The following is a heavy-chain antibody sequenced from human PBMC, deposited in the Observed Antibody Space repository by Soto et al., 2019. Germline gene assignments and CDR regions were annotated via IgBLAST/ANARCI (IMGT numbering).Heavy chain of an antibody. CDR2: SGGGGTS. V-gene: IGHV3-23*01. CDR3: AKRLGTSYYYLGPDV. D-gene: IGHD6-6*01. J-gene: IGHJ6*02. Sequence: GGSLRLSCVAPGFTFSRHAMNWVRQAPGKGLEWVSTSGGGGTSFYADSGKGRFTISRDNSKNTLYLRMNSLRAEDTAVYYCAKRLGTSYYYLGPDVWGLGTRVTVSS. CDR1: GFTFSRHA.